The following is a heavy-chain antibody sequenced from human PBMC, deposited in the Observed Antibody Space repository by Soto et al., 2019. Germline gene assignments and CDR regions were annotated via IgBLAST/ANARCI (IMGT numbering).Heavy chain of an antibody. CDR1: VFTFSSYG. V-gene: IGHV3-23*01. CDR2: SSATGAGR. Sequence: EVQLLESGGGLVQPGGSLTLSCAASVFTFSSYGMTWVRQAPGKGLEWVSFSSATGAGRYYADSVKGRFTISRDNSKNTLYLQMSSLRADDTAVYYCAKDRRAGGNYGFYSDCWGQGALVIVSS. J-gene: IGHJ4*02. CDR3: AKDRRAGGNYGFYSDC. D-gene: IGHD1-7*01.